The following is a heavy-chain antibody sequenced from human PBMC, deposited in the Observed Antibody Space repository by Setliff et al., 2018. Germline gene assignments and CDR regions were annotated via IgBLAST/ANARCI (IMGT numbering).Heavy chain of an antibody. J-gene: IGHJ3*02. CDR2: IYHSGSA. Sequence: SETLSLTCAVSGASISSSNWWSWVRQPPGKGLVWIGEIYHSGSANYNPSLKSRVSISVDKSKNQFSLKLSSVTAADTAVYYCACWGGTVNAFDIWGQGTMVTVSS. CDR3: ACWGGTVNAFDI. CDR1: GASISSSNW. D-gene: IGHD3-16*01. V-gene: IGHV4-4*02.